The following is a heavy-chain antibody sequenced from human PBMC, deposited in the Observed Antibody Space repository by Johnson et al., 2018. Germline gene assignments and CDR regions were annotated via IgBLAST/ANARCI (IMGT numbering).Heavy chain of an antibody. CDR2: ISGSGGST. V-gene: IGHV3-23*04. D-gene: IGHD3-3*01. CDR3: AKGVTIFGVVTQAYYYGMDV. J-gene: IGHJ6*02. CDR1: GFTFSSYA. Sequence: VQLVESGGGLVQPGGSXRLSCAASGFTFSSYAMSWVRQAPGKGLEWVSAISGSGGSTYYADSVKGRFTISRDNSKNTMYLQMNSLRAEDTAVYYCAKGVTIFGVVTQAYYYGMDVWGQGTTVTVSS.